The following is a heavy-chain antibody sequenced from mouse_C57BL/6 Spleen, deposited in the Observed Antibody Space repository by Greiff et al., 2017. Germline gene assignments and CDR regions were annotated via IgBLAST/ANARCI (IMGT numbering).Heavy chain of an antibody. CDR2: ISSGSSTI. CDR3: ARNDDYLDY. CDR1: GFTFSDYG. D-gene: IGHD2-3*01. J-gene: IGHJ2*01. V-gene: IGHV5-17*01. Sequence: DVLLVESGGGLVKPGGSLKLSCAASGFTFSDYGMHWVRQAPEKGLEWVAYISSGSSTIYYADTVKGRFTISRDNTKNTLFLQMTSLRSEDTALYYCARNDDYLDYWGQGTTLTVSS.